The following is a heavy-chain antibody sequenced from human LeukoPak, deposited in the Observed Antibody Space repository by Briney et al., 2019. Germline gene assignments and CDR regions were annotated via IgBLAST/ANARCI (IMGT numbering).Heavy chain of an antibody. CDR2: INWNGGST. Sequence: VQPGGSLRVSCAASGFTFSSYSMNWVRQAPGKGLEWVSGINWNGGSTGYADSVKGRFTISRDNAKNSLYLQMNSLRAEDTALYYCARAQYDGLLPDYWGQGTLVTVSS. D-gene: IGHD1-26*01. CDR3: ARAQYDGLLPDY. CDR1: GFTFSSYS. V-gene: IGHV3-20*04. J-gene: IGHJ4*02.